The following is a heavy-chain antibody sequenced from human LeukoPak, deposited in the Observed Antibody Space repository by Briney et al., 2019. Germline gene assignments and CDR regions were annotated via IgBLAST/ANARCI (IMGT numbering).Heavy chain of an antibody. J-gene: IGHJ4*02. CDR2: INQDGSAE. CDR3: VGPFGGVITFDY. V-gene: IGHV3-7*01. CDR1: GFTFSSYE. D-gene: IGHD3-16*01. Sequence: GGSLRLSCAASGFTFSSYEMNWVRQAPGKGLDWVASINQDGSAEYYVDSVRGRFTISRDNAKNSLYLQVNSLRVDDTAVCYCVGPFGGVITFDYWGQGTLVTVSS.